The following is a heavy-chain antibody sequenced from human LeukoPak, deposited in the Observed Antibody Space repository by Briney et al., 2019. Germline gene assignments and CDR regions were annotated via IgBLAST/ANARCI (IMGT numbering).Heavy chain of an antibody. Sequence: GASVTVSCKASGGTFSIYAIRWVRQAPGQGREWMGRIIPILGIANYAQKFQGRVTITADKSTSTAYMELSSLRSEDTAVYYCARSMVVAATDYYYYGMDVWGQGTTVTVSS. CDR2: IIPILGIA. CDR3: ARSMVVAATDYYYYGMDV. CDR1: GGTFSIYA. V-gene: IGHV1-69*04. J-gene: IGHJ6*02. D-gene: IGHD2-15*01.